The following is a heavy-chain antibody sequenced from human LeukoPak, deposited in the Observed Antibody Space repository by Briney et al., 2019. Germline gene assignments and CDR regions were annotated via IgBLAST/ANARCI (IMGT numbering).Heavy chain of an antibody. CDR3: AREGYYYDSGSFSFDY. CDR2: IYHSGST. D-gene: IGHD3-10*01. CDR1: GYSISSGYY. Sequence: SETLSLTCSVSGYSISSGYYWGWIRQPPGKGLEWIGSIYHSGSTYYNPSLKSRVTISVDTSKNQFSLKLSSVTAADTAVYYCAREGYYYDSGSFSFDYWGQGTLVTVSS. J-gene: IGHJ4*02. V-gene: IGHV4-38-2*02.